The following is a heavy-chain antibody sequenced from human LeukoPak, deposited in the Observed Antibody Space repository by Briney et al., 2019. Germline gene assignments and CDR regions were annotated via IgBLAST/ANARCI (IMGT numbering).Heavy chain of an antibody. D-gene: IGHD1-7*01. CDR2: ISAYNGNT. V-gene: IGHV1-18*01. Sequence: ASVKVSCKASGYTFTSYGISWVRQAPGQGLEWMGWISAYNGNTNYAQKLQGRVTMTTDTSTSTAYMELRSLRSDDTAVYYCARDPAPYNWNYVFDYWGQGTLVTVSS. J-gene: IGHJ4*02. CDR3: ARDPAPYNWNYVFDY. CDR1: GYTFTSYG.